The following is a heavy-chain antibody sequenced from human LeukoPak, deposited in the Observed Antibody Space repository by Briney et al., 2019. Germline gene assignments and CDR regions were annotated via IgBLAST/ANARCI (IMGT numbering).Heavy chain of an antibody. CDR2: INPNSGGT. J-gene: IGHJ4*02. CDR1: GYTFTGYY. D-gene: IGHD5-18*01. CDR3: ARAPHTAGNNIDY. V-gene: IGHV1-2*02. Sequence: ASVKVSCKASGYTFTGYYMHWVRQAPGQGLEWMGWINPNSGGTNYAQKFQGRVTMTRDTSISTAYMELSRLRSDDTAVYYCARAPHTAGNNIDYWGQGTLVTVSS.